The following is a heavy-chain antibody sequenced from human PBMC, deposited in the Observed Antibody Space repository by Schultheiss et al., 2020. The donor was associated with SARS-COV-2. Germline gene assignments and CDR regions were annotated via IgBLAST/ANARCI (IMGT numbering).Heavy chain of an antibody. D-gene: IGHD4-23*01. V-gene: IGHV4-31*11. CDR2: IYYSGST. CDR1: GGSFSGYY. Sequence: SQTLSLTCAVYGGSFSGYYWSWIRQHPGKGLEWIGYIYYSGSTYYNPSLKTRVIMSVDKSKNHLSLRLTSVTAADTAVYYCAREVVTPGWSYFDYWGQGTLVTVSS. CDR3: AREVVTPGWSYFDY. J-gene: IGHJ4*02.